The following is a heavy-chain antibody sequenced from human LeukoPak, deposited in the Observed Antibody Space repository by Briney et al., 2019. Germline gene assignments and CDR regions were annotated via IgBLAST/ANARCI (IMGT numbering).Heavy chain of an antibody. CDR2: IYYSGST. Sequence: SETLSLTCTVSGGSISSYYWSWIRQPPGKGLEWIGYIYYSGSTNYNPSLKSRVTISVDTSKNQFSLKLSSVTAADTAVYYCGGNPRYYYGMDVWGQGTTVIVSS. CDR3: GGNPRYYYGMDV. D-gene: IGHD4-23*01. CDR1: GGSISSYY. V-gene: IGHV4-59*08. J-gene: IGHJ6*02.